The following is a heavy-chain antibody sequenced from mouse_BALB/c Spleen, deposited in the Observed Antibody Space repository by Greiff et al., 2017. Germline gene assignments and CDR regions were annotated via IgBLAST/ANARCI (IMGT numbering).Heavy chain of an antibody. CDR1: GFAFSSYD. J-gene: IGHJ4*01. CDR2: ISNGGGST. Sequence: EVMLVESGGGLVKPGGSLKLSCAASGFAFSSYDMSWVRQTPEKRLEWVAYISNGGGSTYYPDTVKGRFTISRDNAKNTLYLQMSSLKSEDTAMYYCARHADYGYYAMDYWGQGTSVTVSS. D-gene: IGHD1-2*01. V-gene: IGHV5-12-1*01. CDR3: ARHADYGYYAMDY.